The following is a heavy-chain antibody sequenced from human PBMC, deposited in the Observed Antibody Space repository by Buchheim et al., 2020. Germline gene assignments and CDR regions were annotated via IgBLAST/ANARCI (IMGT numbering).Heavy chain of an antibody. CDR3: AKDRYCPSPSCPTDY. CDR1: GVSIDTYG. CDR2: ISNDGSTK. Sequence: VQLVESGGGVVQPGRSLRLSCAVSGVSIDTYGMHWVRQAPGKGLEWVAVISNDGSTKDYADSVKGRFTISRDNSKNAPYLQMNSLRPEDTAVYYCAKDRYCPSPSCPTDYWGQGTL. V-gene: IGHV3-30*18. D-gene: IGHD2-2*01. J-gene: IGHJ4*02.